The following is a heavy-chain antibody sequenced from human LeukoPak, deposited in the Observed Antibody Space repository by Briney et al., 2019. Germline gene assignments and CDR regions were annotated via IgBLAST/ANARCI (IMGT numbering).Heavy chain of an antibody. CDR3: ARDGAYYYDSSGYPDAFDI. J-gene: IGHJ3*02. CDR1: GFTFSSYS. D-gene: IGHD3-22*01. V-gene: IGHV3-48*02. Sequence: GGSLRLSCAASGFTFSSYSMTWVRQAPGKGLEWVSYISSSSSTIYYADSVKGRFTISGDNAKNSLYPQMNSLRDEDTAVYYCARDGAYYYDSSGYPDAFDIWGQGTMVTVSS. CDR2: ISSSSSTI.